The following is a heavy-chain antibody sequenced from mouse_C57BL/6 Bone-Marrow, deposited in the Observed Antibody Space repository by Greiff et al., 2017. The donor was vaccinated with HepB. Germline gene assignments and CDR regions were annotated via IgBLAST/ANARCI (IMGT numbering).Heavy chain of an antibody. V-gene: IGHV1-69*01. CDR1: GYTFTSYW. CDR2: IDPSDSYT. J-gene: IGHJ4*01. CDR3: ARWDYGSSYDYAMDY. Sequence: VQLQQPGAELVMPGASVKLSCKASGYTFTSYWMHWVKQRPGQGLEWIGEIDPSDSYTNYNQKFKGKSTLTVDKSSSTAYMQLSSLTSEDSAVYYCARWDYGSSYDYAMDYWGQGASVTV. D-gene: IGHD1-1*01.